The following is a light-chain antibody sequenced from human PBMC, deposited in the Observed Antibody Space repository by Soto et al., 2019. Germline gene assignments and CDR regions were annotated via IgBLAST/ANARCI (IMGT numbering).Light chain of an antibody. V-gene: IGLV2-11*01. Sequence: QSALTQPRSVSGSPGQSVTISCTGTSSDVGAYNYVSWYQQHPGKAPKLMTYDVSKRPSGVPDRFSGSKSGNTASLTISGLQAEDEADYYCCSYADNYSYVSGPATKVTLL. CDR2: DVS. J-gene: IGLJ1*01. CDR3: CSYADNYSYV. CDR1: SSDVGAYNY.